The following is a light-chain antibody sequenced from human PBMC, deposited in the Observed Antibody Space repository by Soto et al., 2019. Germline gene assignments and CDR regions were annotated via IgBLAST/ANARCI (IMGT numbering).Light chain of an antibody. CDR2: EAS. J-gene: IGKJ1*01. V-gene: IGKV1-5*03. Sequence: IQMTQSPSTLSASVGDRVTITCRASQSLSSWLAWYQQKPGKAPKLLIYEASSLESGVPSRFGGSGSGTEFTLTISSLQPDDFATYYCQQYNTYSWTFGQGTKVDI. CDR1: QSLSSW. CDR3: QQYNTYSWT.